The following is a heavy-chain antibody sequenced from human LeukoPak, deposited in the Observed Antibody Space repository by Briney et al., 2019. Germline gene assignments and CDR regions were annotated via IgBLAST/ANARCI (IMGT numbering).Heavy chain of an antibody. J-gene: IGHJ4*02. Sequence: GASVKVSCKASGYTFTSYAMHWVRQAPGQRLEWMGWINAGNGNTKYSQKFQGRVTITRDTSASTAYMELSSLRSEDTAVYYCARGVRGVAGTFDYWGQGTLVTVSS. D-gene: IGHD6-19*01. CDR1: GYTFTSYA. CDR3: ARGVRGVAGTFDY. V-gene: IGHV1-3*01. CDR2: INAGNGNT.